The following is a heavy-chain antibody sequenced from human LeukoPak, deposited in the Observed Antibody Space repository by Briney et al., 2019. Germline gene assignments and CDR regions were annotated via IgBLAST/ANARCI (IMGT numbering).Heavy chain of an antibody. CDR2: INSGGAP. D-gene: IGHD6-13*01. CDR3: ASGPAWYSSSWPYYYYYYMDV. J-gene: IGHJ6*03. V-gene: IGHV3-23*01. CDR1: GFTFSNYA. Sequence: GGSLRLSCAASGFTFSNYAVMWVRQAPGQGLEWVSAINSGGAPRYADSVKGRFTISRDNSKNMLYLQMNSLRAEDTAVYYCASGPAWYSSSWPYYYYYYMDVWGKGTTVTVSS.